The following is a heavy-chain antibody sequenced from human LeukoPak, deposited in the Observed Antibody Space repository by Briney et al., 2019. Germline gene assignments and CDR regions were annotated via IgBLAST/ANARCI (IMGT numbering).Heavy chain of an antibody. J-gene: IGHJ4*02. Sequence: GRSLRLSCTASGFTFGDYLMSWFRQAPGKGLEWIGFISGGTTEYAASVKGRFTISRDDSTSIAYLQMNSLTTEDTAVYYCSRGSGWLSVYWGQGTLVTVSS. CDR2: ISGGTT. V-gene: IGHV3-49*03. CDR1: GFTFGDYL. D-gene: IGHD6-19*01. CDR3: SRGSGWLSVY.